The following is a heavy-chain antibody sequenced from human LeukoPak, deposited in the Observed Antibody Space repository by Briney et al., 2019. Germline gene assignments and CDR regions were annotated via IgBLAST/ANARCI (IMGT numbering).Heavy chain of an antibody. CDR1: GGTFSSYA. V-gene: IGHV1-69*04. J-gene: IGHJ6*02. Sequence: ASVKVSCKASGGTFSSYAISWVRQAPGQGLEWMGRIIPILGIANYAQKFQGRVTITADKSTSTAYMELSSLRSEDTAVYYCARDRDCGDQEYYYGMDVWGQGTTVTVSS. D-gene: IGHD4-17*01. CDR3: ARDRDCGDQEYYYGMDV. CDR2: IIPILGIA.